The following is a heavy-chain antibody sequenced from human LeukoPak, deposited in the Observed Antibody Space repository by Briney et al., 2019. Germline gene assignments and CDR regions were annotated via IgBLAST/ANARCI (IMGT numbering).Heavy chain of an antibody. CDR1: GFTFSSYA. CDR3: VIGGTRSMEYFQH. V-gene: IGHV3-64D*06. J-gene: IGHJ1*01. CDR2: ISSNGGAT. Sequence: GGSLRLSCSASGFTFSSYAMHWVRQAPGKGLESVSAISSNGGATYYADSVKGRFSISRDNSNNMVYLQMSSLRAEDTAVYYCVIGGTRSMEYFQHWGQGTLVTVSS. D-gene: IGHD2-8*01.